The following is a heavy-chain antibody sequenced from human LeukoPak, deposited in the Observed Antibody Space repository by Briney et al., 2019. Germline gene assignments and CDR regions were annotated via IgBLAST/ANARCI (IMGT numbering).Heavy chain of an antibody. CDR2: IYKSGST. CDR1: GESINPYY. CDR3: ARTNPLRY. V-gene: IGHV4-4*07. J-gene: IGHJ4*02. Sequence: SETLSLTCTVSGESINPYYWNWIRQPAGKGLEWIGHIYKSGSTNYNPSLKSRVTISVDTSKNQFSLKLSSVTAADTAVYYCARTNPLRYWGQGTLVTVSS.